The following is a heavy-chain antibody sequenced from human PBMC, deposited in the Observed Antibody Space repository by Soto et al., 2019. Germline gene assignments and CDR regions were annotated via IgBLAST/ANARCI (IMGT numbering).Heavy chain of an antibody. CDR3: ARGGGYDPGNFDY. J-gene: IGHJ4*02. D-gene: IGHD5-12*01. Sequence: EVQLVESGGGLVQPGGSLRLSCAASGFTVSSNYMSWVRQAPGKGLEWVSVIYSGGSTYYADSVKGRFTISRDNSKNTLYLQMNSLRAEDTAVYYCARGGGYDPGNFDYWGQGTLVTVSS. V-gene: IGHV3-66*01. CDR1: GFTVSSNY. CDR2: IYSGGST.